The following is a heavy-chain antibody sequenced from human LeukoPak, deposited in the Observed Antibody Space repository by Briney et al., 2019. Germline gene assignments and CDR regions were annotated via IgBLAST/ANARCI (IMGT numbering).Heavy chain of an antibody. Sequence: GASVMVSCKASGYTFTTYAMNWVRQAPGQGLEWMGWINTNTGNPTYAQGFTGRFVFSLDTSVSTAYLRINSLKAEDTAVYYCARDPQVSYYGSGSIDYWGQGTLVTVSS. V-gene: IGHV7-4-1*02. CDR2: INTNTGNP. D-gene: IGHD3-10*01. CDR1: GYTFTTYA. J-gene: IGHJ4*02. CDR3: ARDPQVSYYGSGSIDY.